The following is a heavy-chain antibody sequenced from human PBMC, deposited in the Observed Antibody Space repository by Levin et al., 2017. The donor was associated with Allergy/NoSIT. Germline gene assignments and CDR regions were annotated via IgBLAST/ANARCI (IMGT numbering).Heavy chain of an antibody. J-gene: IGHJ6*02. CDR3: ARDRVIVGTTNYYYGMDV. CDR1: GGSISSSY. D-gene: IGHD1-26*01. V-gene: IGHV4-59*01. CDR2: IYYIGST. Sequence: SQTLSLTCTVSGGSISSSYWSWIRQPPGKGLEWIGYIYYIGSTNYNPSLKSRVTISVDTSKNQFSLKLSSVTAADTAVYCCARDRVIVGTTNYYYGMDVWGQGTTVTVSS.